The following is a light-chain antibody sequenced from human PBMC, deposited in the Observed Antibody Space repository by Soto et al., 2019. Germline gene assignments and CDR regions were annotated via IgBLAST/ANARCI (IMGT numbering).Light chain of an antibody. V-gene: IGKV3-20*01. CDR3: HQYASSPWT. CDR1: QRVYSSY. CDR2: DAS. Sequence: EIVMTRSPGTLSLSPGERVTLSCRSSQRVYSSYLAWYQQRPGQAPRLLFYDASIRATGIPDRFSGSGSGTDFSLTISRLEPEDFAVYYCHQYASSPWTFGQGTKVEIK. J-gene: IGKJ1*01.